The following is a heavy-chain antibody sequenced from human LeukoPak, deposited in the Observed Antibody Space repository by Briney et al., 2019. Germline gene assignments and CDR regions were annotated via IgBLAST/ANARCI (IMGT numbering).Heavy chain of an antibody. CDR1: GSSISSDYY. D-gene: IGHD3-10*01. Sequence: SETLSLTCTVSGSSISSDYYWGWVRQPPGKGLEWIGEIYHSGSTNYNPSLKSRVTISVDKSKNQFSLKLSSVTAADTAVYYCARVEPYYGSGNNYYGMDVWGQGTTVTVSS. CDR3: ARVEPYYGSGNNYYGMDV. CDR2: IYHSGST. J-gene: IGHJ6*02. V-gene: IGHV4-38-2*02.